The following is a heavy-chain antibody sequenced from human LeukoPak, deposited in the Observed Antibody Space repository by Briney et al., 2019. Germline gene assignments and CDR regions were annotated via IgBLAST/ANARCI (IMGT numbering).Heavy chain of an antibody. CDR3: ARAQDYYDSSGYPPVYYYYYMDV. J-gene: IGHJ6*03. CDR2: MNPNSGNT. V-gene: IGHV1-8*03. D-gene: IGHD3-22*01. Sequence: ASVKVSCRASGYTFTSYDIKWVRQATGQGLEWMGWMNPNSGNTGYAQKFQGRVTITRNTSISTAYMELSSLRSEDTAVYYCARAQDYYDSSGYPPVYYYYYMDVWGKGTTVTDSS. CDR1: GYTFTSYD.